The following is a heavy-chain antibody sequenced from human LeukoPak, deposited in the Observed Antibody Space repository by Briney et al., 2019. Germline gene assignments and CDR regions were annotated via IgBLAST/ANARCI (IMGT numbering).Heavy chain of an antibody. J-gene: IGHJ6*03. V-gene: IGHV4-59*11. Sequence: PSETLSLTCTVSGGSISGHYWSWIRQPPGKGLEWIGYIYYSGSTNYNPSLKSRVTISLDTSKNQFSLKLSSVTAADTAVYYCAREGTDQYYYYYMDVWGKGTTVTVSS. CDR2: IYYSGST. D-gene: IGHD3-10*01. CDR1: GGSISGHY. CDR3: AREGTDQYYYYYMDV.